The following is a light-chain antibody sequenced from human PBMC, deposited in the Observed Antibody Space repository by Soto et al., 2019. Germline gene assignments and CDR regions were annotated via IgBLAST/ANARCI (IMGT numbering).Light chain of an antibody. Sequence: EVVLTQSPDTLSLSPGERATLSCRASQSVGTSLAWYQQRPGQAPRLLIYGGSIRATGIPNRFSGSGSGTDITLTVSRVEPEDFAVYYCQQYGSSPFSFGGGTKMEMK. J-gene: IGKJ4*01. CDR2: GGS. CDR1: QSVGTS. V-gene: IGKV3-20*01. CDR3: QQYGSSPFS.